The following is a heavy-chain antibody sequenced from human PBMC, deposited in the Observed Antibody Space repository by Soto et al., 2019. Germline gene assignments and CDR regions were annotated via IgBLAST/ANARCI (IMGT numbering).Heavy chain of an antibody. J-gene: IGHJ5*02. CDR3: ARVITMIVAWFDP. CDR1: GGSISSSSYY. CDR2: IYYSGST. V-gene: IGHV4-39*01. Sequence: QLQLQESGPGLVKPSETLSLTCTVSGGSISSSSYYWGWIRQPPGKGLEWIGSIYYSGSTYYNPSLKSRVTISVDTSKNQFSLKLSSVTAADTAVYYCARVITMIVAWFDPWGQGTLVTVSS. D-gene: IGHD3-22*01.